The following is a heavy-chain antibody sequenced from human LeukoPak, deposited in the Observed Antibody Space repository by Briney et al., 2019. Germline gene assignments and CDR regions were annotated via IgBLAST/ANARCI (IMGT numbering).Heavy chain of an antibody. J-gene: IGHJ4*01. CDR3: ARPAAGSQNANFDY. CDR1: GFTLRSYA. CDR2: FSESGGGT. Sequence: PGGSLRLSCAASGFTLRSYAMSWVRQAPGKGLEWVSSFSESGGGTYYADSVKGRFTISRDNSKKMLYLQMNSLRAEDTAVYYCARPAAGSQNANFDYWGQGTLVTVSS. V-gene: IGHV3-23*01. D-gene: IGHD6-19*01.